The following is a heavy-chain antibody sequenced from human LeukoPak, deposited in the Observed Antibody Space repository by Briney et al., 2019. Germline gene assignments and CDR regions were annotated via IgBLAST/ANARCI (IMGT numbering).Heavy chain of an antibody. D-gene: IGHD6-6*01. CDR1: GGSISSSSYY. V-gene: IGHV4-39*07. CDR2: IYYSGST. Sequence: SETLCLTCTVSGGSISSSSYYWGWIRQPPGKGLEWIGSIYYSGSTYYNPSLKSRVTISVDTSKNQFSLKLSSVTAADTAVYYCARGFSSSPAAFDYWGQGTLVTVSS. CDR3: ARGFSSSPAAFDY. J-gene: IGHJ4*02.